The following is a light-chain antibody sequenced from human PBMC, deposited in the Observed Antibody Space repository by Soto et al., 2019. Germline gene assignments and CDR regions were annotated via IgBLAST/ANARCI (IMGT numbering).Light chain of an antibody. CDR3: QQYGSSSWT. J-gene: IGKJ1*01. CDR2: GAS. V-gene: IGKV3D-15*01. Sequence: EVVMSQSPATLSVSPGVKATLSSRASQSIRSDLAWYQQRPGQAPRLLIYGASTRATGIPARFSGSGSGTEFTLTISRLEPEDFAVYYCQQYGSSSWTFGQGTKVDI. CDR1: QSIRSD.